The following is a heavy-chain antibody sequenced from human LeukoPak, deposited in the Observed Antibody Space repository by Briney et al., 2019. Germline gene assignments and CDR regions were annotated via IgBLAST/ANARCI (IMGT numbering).Heavy chain of an antibody. CDR2: IIPIFGTA. D-gene: IGHD3-22*01. CDR3: ARDGSYYCDSSGYTFDY. V-gene: IGHV1-69*05. CDR1: GGTFSSYA. Sequence: LVKVSCKASGGTFSSYAISSVRQAPGQGLEWMGGIIPIFGTANYAQKFQGRVTITTDESTSTAYMELSSLRSEDTAVYYCARDGSYYCDSSGYTFDYWGQGTLVTVSS. J-gene: IGHJ4*02.